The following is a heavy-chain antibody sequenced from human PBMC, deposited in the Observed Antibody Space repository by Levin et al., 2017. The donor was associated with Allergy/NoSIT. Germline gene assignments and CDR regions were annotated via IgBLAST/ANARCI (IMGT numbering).Heavy chain of an antibody. CDR3: ARDHDGEDEYFDF. D-gene: IGHD3-10*01. J-gene: IGHJ4*02. CDR1: GFTFRTFW. CDR2: IKQDGSDK. V-gene: IGHV3-7*01. Sequence: PGGSLRLSCAASGFTFRTFWMSWVRQAPGKGPEWVANIKQDGSDKYYVASVEGRFTVSRDNAKSSLYLQMNSLRVEDTAVYYCARDHDGEDEYFDFWGQGTLVTVSS.